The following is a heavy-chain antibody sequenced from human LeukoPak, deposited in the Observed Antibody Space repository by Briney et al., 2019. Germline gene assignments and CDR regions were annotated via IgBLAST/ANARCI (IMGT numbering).Heavy chain of an antibody. Sequence: SETLSLTCTVSGGSISSGPYYGGWIRQPPGKGLEWIGNIYYGENTYYNPSLKSRVTISIDTSKNQFYLKLSSLTAADTAVYYCARRDDSSGYHKIFDYWGPGTLVTVSS. J-gene: IGHJ4*02. CDR3: ARRDDSSGYHKIFDY. V-gene: IGHV4-39*01. D-gene: IGHD3-22*01. CDR1: GGSISSGPYY. CDR2: IYYGENT.